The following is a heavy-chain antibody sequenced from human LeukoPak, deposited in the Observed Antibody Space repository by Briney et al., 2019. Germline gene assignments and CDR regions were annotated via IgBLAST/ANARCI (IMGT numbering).Heavy chain of an antibody. D-gene: IGHD2-2*01. CDR1: GGSISSYY. CDR3: ARDQGVVVPAAIEGWFDP. CDR2: IYTSGST. Sequence: SETLSLTCTVSGGSISSYYWSWIRQPAGKGLECIGRIYTSGSTNYNPSLKSRVTMSVDTSKNQFSLKLSSVTAADTAVYYCARDQGVVVPAAIEGWFDPWGQGTLVTVSS. V-gene: IGHV4-4*07. J-gene: IGHJ5*02.